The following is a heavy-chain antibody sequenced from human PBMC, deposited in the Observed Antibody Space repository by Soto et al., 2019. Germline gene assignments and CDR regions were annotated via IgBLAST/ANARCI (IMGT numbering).Heavy chain of an antibody. Sequence: QVQLVQSGAEVKKPGSSVKVSCKASGGTFSSYAISWVRQALGQGLEWMGGIIPIFGTANYAQKFQGRVTITADESTSTAYMELSSLRSEDTAVYYCASGVEMATILHYYYGMDVWGQGTTVTVSS. D-gene: IGHD5-12*01. CDR2: IIPIFGTA. V-gene: IGHV1-69*01. CDR1: GGTFSSYA. J-gene: IGHJ6*02. CDR3: ASGVEMATILHYYYGMDV.